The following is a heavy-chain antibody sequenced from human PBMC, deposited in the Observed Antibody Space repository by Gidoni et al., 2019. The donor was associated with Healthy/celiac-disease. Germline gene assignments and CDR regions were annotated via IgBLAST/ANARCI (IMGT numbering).Heavy chain of an antibody. V-gene: IGHV4-61*01. D-gene: IGHD6-19*01. CDR2: IYYSGST. J-gene: IGHJ3*02. CDR1: GGSVSSGSYY. Sequence: QVQLQESGPGLVKPSETLSLTCTVSGGSVSSGSYYWSWIRQPPGKGLEWIGYIYYSGSTNYNPSLKSQVTISVDTSKNQFSLKLSSVTAADTAVYYCARVIAVAAGIAFDIWGQGTMVTVSS. CDR3: ARVIAVAAGIAFDI.